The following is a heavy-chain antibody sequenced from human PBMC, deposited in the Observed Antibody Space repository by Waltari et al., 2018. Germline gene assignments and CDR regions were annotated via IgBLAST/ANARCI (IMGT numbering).Heavy chain of an antibody. CDR3: ARDGMWSGPFDR. CDR1: GFTFTDYK. J-gene: IGHJ3*02. CDR2: IGSSSGDI. V-gene: IGHV3-21*01. Sequence: GGGLVEPGGSLRLSCVASGFTFTDYKMNWVRQAPGKGLQWVSVIGSSSGDIDYADSVKGRFTISRDNAKKSIFLQMTSLRGEDTAVYYCARDGMWSGPFDRWGLGTMVTVSS. D-gene: IGHD2-21*01.